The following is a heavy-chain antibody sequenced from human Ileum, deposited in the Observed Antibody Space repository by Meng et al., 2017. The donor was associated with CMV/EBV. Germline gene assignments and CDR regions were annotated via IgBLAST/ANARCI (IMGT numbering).Heavy chain of an antibody. Sequence: VYRVSISGYHWSWSRQHPGKGLEWIGEINHSGSTYYNPSLKSRVTISVDTSKNQFSLKLSSVTAADTAVYYCARGRSEAARQFPFDYWGQGTLVTVSS. D-gene: IGHD6-6*01. J-gene: IGHJ4*02. V-gene: IGHV4-34*01. CDR3: ARGRSEAARQFPFDY. CDR2: INHSGST. CDR1: RVSISGYH.